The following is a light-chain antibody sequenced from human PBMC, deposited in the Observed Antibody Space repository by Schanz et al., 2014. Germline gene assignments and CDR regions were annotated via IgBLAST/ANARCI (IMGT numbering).Light chain of an antibody. V-gene: IGLV6-57*01. Sequence: NFMLTQPHSVSESPGKTVTISCTRSSGNIASTYVQWYQQRPGSSPTTVIYEDYQRPSGVPDRFSGSIDSSSNSASLTISRLKTEDEAEYYCQSYGTNNGVFGGGTKLTVL. CDR2: EDY. CDR1: SGNIASTY. J-gene: IGLJ3*02. CDR3: QSYGTNNGV.